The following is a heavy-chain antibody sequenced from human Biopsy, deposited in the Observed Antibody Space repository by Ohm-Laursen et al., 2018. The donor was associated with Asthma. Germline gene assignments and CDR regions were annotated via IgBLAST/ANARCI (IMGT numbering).Heavy chain of an antibody. D-gene: IGHD3-9*01. J-gene: IGHJ3*02. CDR1: GGTFSSNS. Sequence: SVKVSCKASGGTFSSNSINWVRQAPGQGLEWMGRIIPIFGPTNYAQKFQGRVTISADDSTSTAYMELSSLSSEDTAVYHCARTYYDFLTGQVNDAFAIWGQGTMVTVPS. CDR3: ARTYYDFLTGQVNDAFAI. CDR2: IIPIFGPT. V-gene: IGHV1-69*13.